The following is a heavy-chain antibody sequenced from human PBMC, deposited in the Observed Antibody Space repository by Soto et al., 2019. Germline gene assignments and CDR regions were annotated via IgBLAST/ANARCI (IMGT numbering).Heavy chain of an antibody. CDR2: IIPIFGTA. J-gene: IGHJ5*02. Sequence: ASVKVSCKASGGTFSSYAISWVRQAPGQGLEWMGGIIPIFGTANYAQKFQGRVTITADESTSTAYMELSSLRSEDTAVYYCARDQQGGIVVGRYNWFDPWGQGTLVTVSS. CDR1: GGTFSSYA. CDR3: ARDQQGGIVVGRYNWFDP. D-gene: IGHD3-22*01. V-gene: IGHV1-69*13.